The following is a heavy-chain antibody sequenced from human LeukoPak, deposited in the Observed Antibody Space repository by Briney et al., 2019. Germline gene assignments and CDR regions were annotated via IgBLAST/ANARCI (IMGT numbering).Heavy chain of an antibody. J-gene: IGHJ4*02. CDR1: GFTFSSYW. V-gene: IGHV3-74*01. CDR3: ARDTDTVTTILDY. D-gene: IGHD4-17*01. Sequence: GGSLGLSCVASGFTFSSYWMHWVRQAPGKGLVWVSRINGDGSNTVYADSVKGRFTISRDNAKNTLYLQMNSLRAEDTAVYYCARDTDTVTTILDYWGQGTLVTVSS. CDR2: INGDGSNT.